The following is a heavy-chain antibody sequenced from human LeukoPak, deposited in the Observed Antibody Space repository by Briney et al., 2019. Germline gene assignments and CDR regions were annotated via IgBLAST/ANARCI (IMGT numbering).Heavy chain of an antibody. J-gene: IGHJ4*02. V-gene: IGHV4-34*01. CDR1: GGSFSGYY. Sequence: SETLSLTCAVYGGSFSGYYWSWIRQPPGKGLEWIGEINHSGSTNYNPSLKSRVTISVDTSKNQFSLKLSSVTAADTAVYYCATRGGVEMATMYYFDYWGQGTLVTVSS. CDR2: INHSGST. D-gene: IGHD5-24*01. CDR3: ATRGGVEMATMYYFDY.